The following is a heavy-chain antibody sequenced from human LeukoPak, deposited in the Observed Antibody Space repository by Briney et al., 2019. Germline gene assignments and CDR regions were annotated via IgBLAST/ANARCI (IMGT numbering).Heavy chain of an antibody. Sequence: PGGSLRLSCAASGFRFSSYGMHWVRQAPGKGLEWVAGISYDGSNKYHADSVKGRFTISRDNSKNTLYLQMNSLRAEDTAVYYCARGGYGSGSYYLNCDIDYWGQGTLVTVSS. J-gene: IGHJ4*02. V-gene: IGHV3-30*03. CDR3: ARGGYGSGSYYLNCDIDY. D-gene: IGHD3-10*01. CDR1: GFRFSSYG. CDR2: ISYDGSNK.